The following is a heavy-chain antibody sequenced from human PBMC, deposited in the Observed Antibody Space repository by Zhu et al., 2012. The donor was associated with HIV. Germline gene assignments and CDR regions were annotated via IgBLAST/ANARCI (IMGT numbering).Heavy chain of an antibody. D-gene: IGHD3-16*02. CDR2: IFHSGST. V-gene: IGHV4-38-2*01. CDR1: GYSISSGYY. CDR3: AGHRFWGTYRLDY. J-gene: IGHJ4*02. Sequence: QVQLQESGPGLAKPSETLSLTCAVSGYSISSGYYWGWIRQPPGKGLEWIGTIFHSGSTYYNPSLKSRVTISVDTSKNQFSLKVSSVTAADTAIYYCAGHRFWGTYRLDYWGQGTLVTVSS.